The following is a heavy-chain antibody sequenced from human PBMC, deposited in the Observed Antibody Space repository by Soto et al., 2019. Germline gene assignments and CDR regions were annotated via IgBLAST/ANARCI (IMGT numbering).Heavy chain of an antibody. V-gene: IGHV4-31*03. CDR2: IYYSGST. Sequence: LSLTCTVSGGSISSGGYYWSWIRQHPGKGLEWIGYIYYSGSTYYNPSLKSRVTISVDTSKNQFSLKLSSVTAADTAVYYCARGGAGYYPPLYYYYGMDVWGQGTTVTVSS. J-gene: IGHJ6*02. D-gene: IGHD3-22*01. CDR3: ARGGAGYYPPLYYYYGMDV. CDR1: GGSISSGGYY.